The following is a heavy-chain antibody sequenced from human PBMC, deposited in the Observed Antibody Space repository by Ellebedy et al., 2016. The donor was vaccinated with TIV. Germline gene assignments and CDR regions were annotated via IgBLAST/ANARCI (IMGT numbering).Heavy chain of an antibody. D-gene: IGHD3-16*02. V-gene: IGHV4-34*01. CDR3: ARGYDYVWGSYRYFDY. CDR1: GGSFSGYY. J-gene: IGHJ4*02. CDR2: INHSGST. Sequence: SETLSLXCAVYGGSFSGYYWSWIRQPPGKGLEWIGEINHSGSTNYNPSLKSRVTISVDTSKNQFSLKLSSVTAADTAVYYCARGYDYVWGSYRYFDYWGQGTLVTVSS.